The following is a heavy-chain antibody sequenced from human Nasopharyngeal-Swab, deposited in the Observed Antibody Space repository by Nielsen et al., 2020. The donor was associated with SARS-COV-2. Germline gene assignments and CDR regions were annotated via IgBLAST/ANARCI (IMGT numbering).Heavy chain of an antibody. D-gene: IGHD2-2*02. Sequence: GESLKISWAASGFTFSSYGMHWVRQAPGKGLEWVAVISYDGSNKYYADSVKGRFTISRDNSKNTLYLQMNSLRAEDTAVYYCAKAETDTIPFDYWGQGTLVTVSS. V-gene: IGHV3-30*18. CDR3: AKAETDTIPFDY. CDR2: ISYDGSNK. J-gene: IGHJ4*02. CDR1: GFTFSSYG.